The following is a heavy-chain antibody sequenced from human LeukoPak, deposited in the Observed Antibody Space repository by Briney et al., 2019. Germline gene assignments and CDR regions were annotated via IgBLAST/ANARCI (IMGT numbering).Heavy chain of an antibody. D-gene: IGHD1-14*01. V-gene: IGHV3-30-3*01. J-gene: IGHJ4*02. CDR1: GFTFNKYA. Sequence: GKSLRLSCAASGFTFNKYAIHWLRQAPGKGLEWVSVISYDGNSTYYADSVRGRFTISRDNSKNSLYLQVNSLRPEDTAVYYCARGKTATTSLNYWGQGTLVTVSS. CDR3: ARGKTATTSLNY. CDR2: ISYDGNST.